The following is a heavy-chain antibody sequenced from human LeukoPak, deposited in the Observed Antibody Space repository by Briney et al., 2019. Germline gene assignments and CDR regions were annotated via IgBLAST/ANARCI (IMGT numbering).Heavy chain of an antibody. CDR2: IRYDGSNK. Sequence: PGRSLRLSCAAPGFTFSSYWMHWVRQAPGKGLEWVAFIRYDGSNKYYADSVKGRFTISRDNSKNTLYLQMNSLRAEDTAVYYCAKESSYYDFWSGYYNAFDIWGQGTMVTVSS. J-gene: IGHJ3*02. D-gene: IGHD3-3*01. V-gene: IGHV3-30*02. CDR1: GFTFSSYW. CDR3: AKESSYYDFWSGYYNAFDI.